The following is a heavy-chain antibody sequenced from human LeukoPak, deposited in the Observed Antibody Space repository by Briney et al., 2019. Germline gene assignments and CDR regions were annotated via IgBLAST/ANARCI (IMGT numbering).Heavy chain of an antibody. CDR3: AREVDDYGDYAFDY. CDR2: INAGNGNT. Sequence: ASVKVSCKASGYTFTSYAMHWVRQAPGQRLEWMGWINAGNGNTKYSQKFQGRVTITRDTSASTAYMELSSLRSEDTAVYYCAREVDDYGDYAFDYWGQGTLVTVSS. J-gene: IGHJ4*02. D-gene: IGHD4-17*01. CDR1: GYTFTSYA. V-gene: IGHV1-3*01.